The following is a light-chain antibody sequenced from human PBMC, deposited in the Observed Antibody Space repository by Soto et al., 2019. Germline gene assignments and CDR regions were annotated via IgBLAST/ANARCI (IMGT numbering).Light chain of an antibody. CDR2: GAS. CDR1: ESVRSK. Sequence: EIVMTQSPATLSVSPGERATLSYRASESVRSKLVWYQQKPGQAPRLLIYGASTRATGIPARFSGSGSGIEFTLTISSLQSEDFALYYCQQSNAWPLTFGGGTKVEIK. J-gene: IGKJ4*01. CDR3: QQSNAWPLT. V-gene: IGKV3-15*01.